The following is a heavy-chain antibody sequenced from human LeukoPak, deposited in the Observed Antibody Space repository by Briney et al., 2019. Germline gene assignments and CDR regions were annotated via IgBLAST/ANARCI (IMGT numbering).Heavy chain of an antibody. Sequence: GGSLRLSCVASGFTFSSHAMSWVRQAPGKGLEWVSAISAGGGSTYYADSVKGRFTISRDNSRNTLYLQMNSLRAEDTAVYYCAKDTRSRPYSTPYYFDYWGQGTLVTVSS. D-gene: IGHD6-13*01. CDR1: GFTFSSHA. CDR2: ISAGGGST. J-gene: IGHJ4*02. V-gene: IGHV3-23*01. CDR3: AKDTRSRPYSTPYYFDY.